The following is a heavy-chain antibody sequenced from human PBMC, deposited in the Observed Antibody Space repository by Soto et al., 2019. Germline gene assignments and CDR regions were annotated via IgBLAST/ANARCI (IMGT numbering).Heavy chain of an antibody. CDR3: QGGDF. D-gene: IGHD3-16*01. J-gene: IGHJ4*02. CDR1: GGSFRCYF. CDR2: INDSGST. V-gene: IGHV4-34*01. Sequence: SETLSLTCAVSGGSFRCYFWSWIRQSPDKGLEWIGEINDSGSTYYNPSFKSRLTISVDTSKSQISLTLTSVTAADSAVYYCQGGDFWGQGTRVTVSS.